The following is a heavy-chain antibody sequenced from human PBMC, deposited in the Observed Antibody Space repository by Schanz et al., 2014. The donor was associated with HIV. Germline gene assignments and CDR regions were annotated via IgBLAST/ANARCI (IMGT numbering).Heavy chain of an antibody. J-gene: IGHJ4*02. CDR3: AKDLAGEDLLSFHFVIHY. CDR1: GFTFSSYG. CDR2: ISYDGSA. Sequence: QVHLVESGGGVVQPGRSLRLSCVASGFTFSSYGMHWVRQAPGKGLEWVAVISYDGSAQYEDSLKGRFFISRDYSKNTLYLQMNSLRTDDTAVYYCAKDLAGEDLLSFHFVIHYWGQGALVTVSS. D-gene: IGHD2-2*01. V-gene: IGHV3-30*18.